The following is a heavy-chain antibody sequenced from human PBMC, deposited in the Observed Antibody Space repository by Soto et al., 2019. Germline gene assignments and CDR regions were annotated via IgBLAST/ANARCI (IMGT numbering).Heavy chain of an antibody. CDR3: ARLSYYYDTSGYSYYFDY. D-gene: IGHD3-22*01. Sequence: SETLSLTCTVSGGSISNYYWSWIWQPPGKGLEWIGYIYYAGSTNYNPSLKSRVTISVDTSKNQFSLKLSSVTAADTAVYYCARLSYYYDTSGYSYYFDYWGQGALVTVSS. CDR2: IYYAGST. V-gene: IGHV4-59*01. CDR1: GGSISNYY. J-gene: IGHJ4*02.